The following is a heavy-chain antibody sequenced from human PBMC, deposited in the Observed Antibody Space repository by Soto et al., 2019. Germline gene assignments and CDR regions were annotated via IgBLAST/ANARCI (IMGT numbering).Heavy chain of an antibody. V-gene: IGHV3-33*06. CDR2: IWYDGSNK. J-gene: IGHJ3*02. CDR1: GFTFSSYG. Sequence: PGGSLRLSCAASGFTFSSYGMHWVRQAPGKGLEWVAVIWYDGSNKYYADSVKGRFTISRDNSKNTLYLQMNSLRAEDTAVYYCAKGGEFGDYVWGSYRGDAFDIWGQGTMVTVSS. D-gene: IGHD3-16*02. CDR3: AKGGEFGDYVWGSYRGDAFDI.